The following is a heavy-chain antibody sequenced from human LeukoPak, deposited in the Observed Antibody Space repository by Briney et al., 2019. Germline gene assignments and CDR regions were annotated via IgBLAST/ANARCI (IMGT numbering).Heavy chain of an antibody. J-gene: IGHJ6*03. CDR1: GFTFDDYT. CDR3: AKDATRYYYYMDV. Sequence: PGGSLRLSCAASGFTFDDYTMHWVRQAPGKGLEWVSLISWGGGSTYYADSVKGRFTISRDNSKNSLYLQMNSLRTEDTALYYCAKDATRYYYYMDVWGKGTTVTVSS. CDR2: ISWGGGST. V-gene: IGHV3-43*01.